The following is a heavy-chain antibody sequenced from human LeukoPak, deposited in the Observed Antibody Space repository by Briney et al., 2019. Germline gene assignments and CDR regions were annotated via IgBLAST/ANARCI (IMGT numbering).Heavy chain of an antibody. Sequence: SETLPLTCTVSGGSISSYYWSWIRQPPEKGLEWIGYIYYSGSTNYNPSLKSRVTISVDTSKNQFSLKLSSVTAADTAVYYCAREAGGDPGVWFDPWGQGTLVTVSS. CDR1: GGSISSYY. J-gene: IGHJ5*02. CDR3: AREAGGDPGVWFDP. CDR2: IYYSGST. D-gene: IGHD2-21*02. V-gene: IGHV4-59*01.